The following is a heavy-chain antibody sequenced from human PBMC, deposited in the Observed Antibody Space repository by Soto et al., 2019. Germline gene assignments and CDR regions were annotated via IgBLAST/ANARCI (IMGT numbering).Heavy chain of an antibody. CDR3: ARAGYYGSGSYYAFDI. Sequence: SETLSLTCAVYGGSFSGYYWSWIRQPPGKGLEWIGEINHSGSTNYNPSLKSRVTISVDTSKNQFSLKLSSVTAADTAVYYCARAGYYGSGSYYAFDIWGQGTMVTVSS. CDR2: INHSGST. V-gene: IGHV4-34*01. D-gene: IGHD3-10*01. J-gene: IGHJ3*02. CDR1: GGSFSGYY.